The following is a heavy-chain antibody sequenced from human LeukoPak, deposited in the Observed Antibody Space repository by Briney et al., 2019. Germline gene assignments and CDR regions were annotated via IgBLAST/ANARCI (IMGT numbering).Heavy chain of an antibody. CDR1: GYTFTSYG. Sequence: ASVKVSCKASGYTFTSYGISWVRQAPGQGLEWMGWISAYNGNTNYAQKLQGRVTRTTDTSTGTAYMELRSLRSDDTAVYYCARDNVAAYYFDYWGQGTLVTVSS. CDR3: ARDNVAAYYFDY. V-gene: IGHV1-18*01. J-gene: IGHJ4*02. D-gene: IGHD6-19*01. CDR2: ISAYNGNT.